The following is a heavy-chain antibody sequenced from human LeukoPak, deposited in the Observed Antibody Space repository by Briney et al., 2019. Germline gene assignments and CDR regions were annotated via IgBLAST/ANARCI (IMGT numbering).Heavy chain of an antibody. V-gene: IGHV4-34*01. D-gene: IGHD6-19*01. CDR1: GGSFSGYY. CDR3: ANSNTRSGWYLPAEYFQH. J-gene: IGHJ1*01. CDR2: INHSGST. Sequence: SETLSLTCAVYGGSFSGYYWSWIRQPPGKGLEWIGEINHSGSTNYNPSLKSRVTISVDTSKNQFSLKLSSVTAADTAVYYCANSNTRSGWYLPAEYFQHWGQGTLVTVSS.